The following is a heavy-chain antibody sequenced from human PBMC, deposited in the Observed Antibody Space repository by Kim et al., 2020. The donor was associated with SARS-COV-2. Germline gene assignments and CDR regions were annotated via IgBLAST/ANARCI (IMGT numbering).Heavy chain of an antibody. CDR3: ARDEKIVVVPAAIPVSGWYYYYGMDV. V-gene: IGHV1-69*13. CDR1: GGTFSSYA. J-gene: IGHJ6*02. Sequence: SVKVSCKASGGTFSSYAISWVRQAPGQGLEWMGGIIPIFGTANYAQKFQGRVTITADESTSTAYMELSSLRSEDTAVYYCARDEKIVVVPAAIPVSGWYYYYGMDVWGQGTTVTVSS. CDR2: IIPIFGTA. D-gene: IGHD2-2*02.